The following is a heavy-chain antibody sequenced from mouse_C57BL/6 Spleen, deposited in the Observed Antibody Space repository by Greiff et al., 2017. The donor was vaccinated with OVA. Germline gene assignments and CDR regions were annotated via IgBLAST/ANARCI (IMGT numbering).Heavy chain of an antibody. CDR1: GYAFSSSW. V-gene: IGHV1-82*01. Sequence: VQLQESGPELVKPGASVKISCKASGYAFSSSWMNWVKQRPGKGLEWIGRIYPGDGDTNYTGKFKGKATLTADKSSSTAYMQLSSLTSEDSAVYFGARQGAQATWFAYWGQGTLVTVSA. CDR3: ARQGAQATWFAY. CDR2: IYPGDGDT. J-gene: IGHJ3*01. D-gene: IGHD3-2*02.